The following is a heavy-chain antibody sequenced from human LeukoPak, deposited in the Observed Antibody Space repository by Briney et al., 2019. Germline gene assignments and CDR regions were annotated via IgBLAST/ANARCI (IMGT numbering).Heavy chain of an antibody. V-gene: IGHV4-59*01. Sequence: GSLRLSCAASGFTFSSYAMSWIRQTPGKGLEWIGHIHYTWNAKYNPSLKSRVTISLDRSNNQFSLRLSSVTAADTAVYYCARVASKGGMDVWGQGTTVTVS. CDR1: GFTFSSYA. CDR3: ARVASKGGMDV. D-gene: IGHD5/OR15-5a*01. J-gene: IGHJ6*02. CDR2: IHYTWNA.